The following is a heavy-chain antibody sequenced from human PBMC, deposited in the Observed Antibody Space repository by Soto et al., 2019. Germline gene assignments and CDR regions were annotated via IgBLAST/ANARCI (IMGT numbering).Heavy chain of an antibody. V-gene: IGHV2-70*11. CDR1: GFSLVTGGER. D-gene: IGHD1-1*01. Sequence: GSGPTLVNPTQTLTLTCTLSGFSLVTGGERVSWIRQPPGQALEWLARIDGNDGKYYTPSLKTRLTISKDNSKNQVVLTMTNMDPVETATYYCERTMQSTGTFEYWGQGALVTVSS. CDR3: ERTMQSTGTFEY. CDR2: IDGNDGK. J-gene: IGHJ4*02.